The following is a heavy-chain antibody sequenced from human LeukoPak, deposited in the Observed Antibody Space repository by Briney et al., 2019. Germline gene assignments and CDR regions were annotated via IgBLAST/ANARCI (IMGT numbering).Heavy chain of an antibody. CDR2: ISYDGSNK. Sequence: AGGSLRLSCAASGFTFSSYAMHWVRQAPGKGLEWVAVISYDGSNKYYADSVKGRFTISRDNSKNTLYLQMNSLRAEDTAVYYCAREGTPYYDFLEYYFDYWGQGTLVTVSS. CDR1: GFTFSSYA. D-gene: IGHD3-3*01. CDR3: AREGTPYYDFLEYYFDY. V-gene: IGHV3-30-3*01. J-gene: IGHJ4*02.